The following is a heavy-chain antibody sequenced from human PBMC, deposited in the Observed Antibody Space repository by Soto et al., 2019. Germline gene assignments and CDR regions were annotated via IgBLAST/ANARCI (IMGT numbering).Heavy chain of an antibody. J-gene: IGHJ4*02. CDR2: ISYDGSNK. CDR1: GFTFSSYG. V-gene: IGHV3-30*18. D-gene: IGHD6-13*01. Sequence: GGSLRLSCAASGFTFSSYGMHWVRQAPGKGLEWVAVISYDGSNKYYADSVKGRFTISRDNSKNTLYLQMNSLRAEDTAVYYCAKDQLSSSWCQFDYWGQGTLVTVSS. CDR3: AKDQLSSSWCQFDY.